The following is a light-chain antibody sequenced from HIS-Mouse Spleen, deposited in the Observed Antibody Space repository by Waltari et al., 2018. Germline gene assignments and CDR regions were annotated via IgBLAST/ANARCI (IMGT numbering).Light chain of an antibody. CDR1: SSHIGAGSD. CDR3: QSYDSSLSGWV. V-gene: IGLV1-40*01. CDR2: GNS. J-gene: IGLJ3*02. Sequence: QSVLTQPPSVSGAPGQRVTIPCPGSSSHIGAGSDVHRYQQLPGTAPKLPIHGNSNRPSGVPDRVSGSKSGTSASLAITGLQAEDEADYYCQSYDSSLSGWVFGGGTKLTVL.